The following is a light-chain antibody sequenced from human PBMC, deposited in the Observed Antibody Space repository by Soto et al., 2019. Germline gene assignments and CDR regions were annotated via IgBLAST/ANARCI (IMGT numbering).Light chain of an antibody. CDR3: QQYHIWPKWT. J-gene: IGKJ1*01. Sequence: EIVMPQSPATLSVSPGEGATLSCRASESVSISLAWYQHKPGQPPRLLIHGASTSASGVPPRFSGGGSGTDFTRTISSLQSEDYGVYFCQQYHIWPKWTFGQGTKVEI. CDR1: ESVSIS. V-gene: IGKV3D-15*01. CDR2: GAS.